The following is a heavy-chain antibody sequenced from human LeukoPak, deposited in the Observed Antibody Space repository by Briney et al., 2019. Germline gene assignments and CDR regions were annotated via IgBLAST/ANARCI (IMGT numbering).Heavy chain of an antibody. Sequence: PGGSVRLSCAASGFTFSSFGMHWVRQSPGKGLEWVAVIWYDGSTKVYADSVKGRFTISRDNSRNTQYLQVNSLRAEDTAVYYCARDRYSSMWSVFEYWGQGALVTVSS. CDR1: GFTFSSFG. V-gene: IGHV3-33*01. D-gene: IGHD6-13*01. CDR3: ARDRYSSMWSVFEY. CDR2: IWYDGSTK. J-gene: IGHJ4*02.